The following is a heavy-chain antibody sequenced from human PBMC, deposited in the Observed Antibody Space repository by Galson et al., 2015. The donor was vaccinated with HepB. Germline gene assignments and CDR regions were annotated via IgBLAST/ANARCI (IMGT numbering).Heavy chain of an antibody. CDR2: IYNGGAT. Sequence: SLRLSCAASGFTVSNTYMNWVRQAPGKGLEWVSVIYNGGATYYADSVKGRFTISRDNSKNTLYLHVNNLRAEDTAVYYCASPFCTGGSCYPLWYWGQGTLVTVSS. CDR1: GFTVSNTY. J-gene: IGHJ4*02. V-gene: IGHV3-53*01. CDR3: ASPFCTGGSCYPLWY. D-gene: IGHD2-15*01.